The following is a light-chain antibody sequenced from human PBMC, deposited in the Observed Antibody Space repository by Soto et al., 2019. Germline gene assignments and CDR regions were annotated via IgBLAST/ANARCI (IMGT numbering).Light chain of an antibody. V-gene: IGKV1-6*01. Sequence: AIQMTQSTSSLSASVGDGVTITCRASQGITTYLSWYQQRPGKAPKLLIYAASSLQSGVPSRFRGGGSGTVFTLTIGSLQPEDFATYYCLQDHSDPWTFGQGTKVELK. CDR1: QGITTY. CDR2: AAS. CDR3: LQDHSDPWT. J-gene: IGKJ1*01.